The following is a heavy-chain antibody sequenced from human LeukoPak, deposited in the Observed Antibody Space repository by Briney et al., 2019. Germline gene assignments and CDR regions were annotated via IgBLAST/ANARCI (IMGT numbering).Heavy chain of an antibody. CDR2: ISAYNGNT. CDR1: GYTFTSYG. V-gene: IGHV1-18*01. D-gene: IGHD6-6*01. Sequence: ASVKVSCKASGYTFTSYGISWVRQAPGQGHEWMRCISAYNGNTNYAQKLQGRVTMTTDTSTSTAYMELRSLRSDDTAVYYCARVPSTSIAARPRDYWGQGTLVTVSS. J-gene: IGHJ4*02. CDR3: ARVPSTSIAARPRDY.